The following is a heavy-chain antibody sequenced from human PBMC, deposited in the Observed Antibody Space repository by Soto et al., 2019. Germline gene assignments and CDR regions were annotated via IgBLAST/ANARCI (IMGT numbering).Heavy chain of an antibody. CDR2: INHSGST. Sequence: SETLSFTCSVYGGSFSGYYWSWIRQPPGKGREWIGEINHSGSTNYNPSLKSRVTISVDTFKNQFSLKLSSVTAADTAVYYWGPFFTIFGLVIPENYYYGMDVWGQGSTVTVSS. CDR3: GPFFTIFGLVIPENYYYGMDV. V-gene: IGHV4-34*01. J-gene: IGHJ6*02. D-gene: IGHD3-9*01. CDR1: GGSFSGYY.